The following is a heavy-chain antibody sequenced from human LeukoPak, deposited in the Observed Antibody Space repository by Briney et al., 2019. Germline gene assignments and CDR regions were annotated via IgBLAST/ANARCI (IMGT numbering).Heavy chain of an antibody. CDR1: VYTFTGYY. V-gene: IGHV1-2*02. J-gene: IGHJ4*02. D-gene: IGHD3-22*01. Sequence: ASVKVSCKASVYTFTGYYMHWVRQAPGQGLEWMGWINPNSGGTNYAQKFQGRVTMTRDTSISTAYMELSRLRSDDTAVYYCARGYYYDSSGYYYEWGQGTPVTVSS. CDR2: INPNSGGT. CDR3: ARGYYYDSSGYYYE.